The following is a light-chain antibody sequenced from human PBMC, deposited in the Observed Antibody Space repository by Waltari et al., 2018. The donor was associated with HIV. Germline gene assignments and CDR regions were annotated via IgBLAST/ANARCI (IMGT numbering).Light chain of an antibody. J-gene: IGLJ3*02. CDR1: SSDLRPYHS. CDR3: SSYGDSLRVL. Sequence: QSALTQPPSASGSLGPSVTTSFPGSSSDLRPYHSVSWFQQHPRSAPKLLLYEVTRRPSTVSDRFSGSRSGSTAFLTVAGLQPDDEATYFCSSYGDSLRVLFGGGTNVTVL. CDR2: EVT. V-gene: IGLV2-8*01.